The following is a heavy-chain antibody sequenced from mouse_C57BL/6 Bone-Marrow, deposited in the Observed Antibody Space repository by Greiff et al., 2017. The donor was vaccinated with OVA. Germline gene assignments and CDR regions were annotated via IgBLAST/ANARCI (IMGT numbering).Heavy chain of an antibody. J-gene: IGHJ1*03. Sequence: EVKLMESGGGLVKPGGSLKLSCAASGFTFSSYAMSWVRQTPEKRLEWVATISDGGSYTYYPDNVKGRFTISRDNAKNNLYLQMSHLKSEDTAMYYCARAYGSSPYWYFDVWGTGTTVTVSS. CDR3: ARAYGSSPYWYFDV. V-gene: IGHV5-4*03. D-gene: IGHD1-1*01. CDR1: GFTFSSYA. CDR2: ISDGGSYT.